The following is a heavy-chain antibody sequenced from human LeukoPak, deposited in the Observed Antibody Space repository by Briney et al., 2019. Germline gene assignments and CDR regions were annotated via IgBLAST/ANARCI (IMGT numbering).Heavy chain of an antibody. V-gene: IGHV3-9*01. J-gene: IGHJ5*02. CDR1: GFTFSSYA. D-gene: IGHD6-13*01. Sequence: GGSLRLSCAASGFTFSSYAMHWVRQAPGKGLEWVSGISWNSGSIGYADSVKGRFTISRDNAKNSLYLQMNSLRAEDTALYYCAKDMFSSSWYGGWFDPWGQGTLVTVSS. CDR2: ISWNSGSI. CDR3: AKDMFSSSWYGGWFDP.